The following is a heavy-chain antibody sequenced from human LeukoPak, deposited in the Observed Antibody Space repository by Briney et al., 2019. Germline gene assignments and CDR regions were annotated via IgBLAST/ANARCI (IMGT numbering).Heavy chain of an antibody. V-gene: IGHV1-18*01. D-gene: IGHD3-3*01. J-gene: IGHJ4*02. CDR3: ARITIFGVVIDFDY. CDR1: GYSFTSYG. Sequence: APVKVSCKASGYSFTSYGITWVRQAPGQGLEWMGWISGSNSNTNYAQKHQGRVTMTTDTSTSTAYMELRSLRSDDTAVYYCARITIFGVVIDFDYWGQGTPVTVSS. CDR2: ISGSNSNT.